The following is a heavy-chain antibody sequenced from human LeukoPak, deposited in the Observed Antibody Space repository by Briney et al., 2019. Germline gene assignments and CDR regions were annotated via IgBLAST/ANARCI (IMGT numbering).Heavy chain of an antibody. CDR2: ISYDGSNK. CDR3: ARTSSRDGYRYFDY. D-gene: IGHD5-24*01. V-gene: IGHV3-30-3*01. CDR1: GFTFSSYD. J-gene: IGHJ4*02. Sequence: GGTLGISCAASGFTFSSYDMHGVRQAPGKGLEWVAVISYDGSNKYYADSVKGRFTISRDNAKNSLYLQMNSLRAEDTAVYYCARTSSRDGYRYFDYWGQGTLVTVSS.